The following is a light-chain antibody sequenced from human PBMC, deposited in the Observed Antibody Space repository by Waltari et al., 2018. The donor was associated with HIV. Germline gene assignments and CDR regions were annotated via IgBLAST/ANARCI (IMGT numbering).Light chain of an antibody. J-gene: IGLJ3*02. Sequence: QSVLTQPPSASGPPGQWVPISCSGSSSNIGSNILNWYQQFPGTAPKCLIYKNNQWPSGVPDRFSGSKSGTSACLAISGLQSEDEADYYCAAWDDSLNGPNWVFGGGTKLTVL. CDR2: KNN. V-gene: IGLV1-44*01. CDR1: SSNIGSNI. CDR3: AAWDDSLNGPNWV.